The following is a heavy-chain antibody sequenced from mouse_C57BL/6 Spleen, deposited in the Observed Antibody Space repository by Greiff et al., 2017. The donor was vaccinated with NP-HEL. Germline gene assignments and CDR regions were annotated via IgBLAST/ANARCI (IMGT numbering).Heavy chain of an antibody. Sequence: VKLQESGAELMKPGASVKLSCKATGYTFTGYWIEWVKQRPGHGLEWIGEILAGSGSTNYNEKFKGKATFTADTSSNTAYMQLSSQTTEDSAIYYCGRRRDDDAFAYWGQGTLVTVSA. CDR2: ILAGSGST. CDR3: GRRRDDDAFAY. D-gene: IGHD2-4*01. CDR1: GYTFTGYW. V-gene: IGHV1-9*01. J-gene: IGHJ3*01.